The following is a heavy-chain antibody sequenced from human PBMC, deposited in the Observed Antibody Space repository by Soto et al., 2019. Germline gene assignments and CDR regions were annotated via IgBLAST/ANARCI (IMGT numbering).Heavy chain of an antibody. CDR1: GFIFDNFG. CDR2: IYYDGSKK. J-gene: IGHJ4*02. CDR3: ARSPRVRGGTASRGC. Sequence: QVQLVESGGGVVQPGRSLRLSCAASGFIFDNFGMHWVRQAPGKGLEWVSVIYYDGSKKYYADSVRGRFNISRDNSKNMLYLQMDSLRAEDTATYYCARSPRVRGGTASRGCWGQGTLVTVSS. D-gene: IGHD3-10*01. V-gene: IGHV3-33*01.